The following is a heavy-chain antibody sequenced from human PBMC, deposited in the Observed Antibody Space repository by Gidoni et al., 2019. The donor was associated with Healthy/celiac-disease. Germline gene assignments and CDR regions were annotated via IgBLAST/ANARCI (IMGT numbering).Heavy chain of an antibody. V-gene: IGHV1-2*02. CDR1: GYALPGYY. J-gene: IGHJ4*02. CDR2: INPNSGGT. CDR3: ARLAGLSPDAICYFDY. Sequence: QVQLVQSGAEVRMPGASVKVSGQASGYALPGYYMHWVRQDPGKGLEWVGWINPNSGGTNYAQKFQGRVTMTRDTSISTAYMELSRLRSDDTAVYYCARLAGLSPDAICYFDYWGQGTLVTVSS. D-gene: IGHD2-2*02.